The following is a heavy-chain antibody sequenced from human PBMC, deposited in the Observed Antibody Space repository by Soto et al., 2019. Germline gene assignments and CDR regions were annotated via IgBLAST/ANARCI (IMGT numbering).Heavy chain of an antibody. CDR2: ISYDGSNK. CDR3: ARNSAGENYYYYCGMDV. Sequence: PGGSLRLSCAASGFTFSSYAMHWVRQAPGKGLEWVAVISYDGSNKYYADSVKGRFTISRDNSKNTLYLQMNSLRAEDTAVYYCARNSAGENYYYYCGMDVWGQGTTVTVS. CDR1: GFTFSSYA. V-gene: IGHV3-30-3*01. D-gene: IGHD3-16*01. J-gene: IGHJ6*02.